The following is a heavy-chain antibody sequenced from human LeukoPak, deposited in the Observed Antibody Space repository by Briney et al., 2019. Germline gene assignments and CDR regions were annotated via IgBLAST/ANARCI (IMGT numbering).Heavy chain of an antibody. V-gene: IGHV3-9*01. CDR1: GFTFDDYA. CDR2: ISWNSGSI. J-gene: IGHJ3*02. CDR3: AKDILAATPGAFDI. D-gene: IGHD6-13*01. Sequence: GGSLRLSCAASGFTFDDYAMHWVRQAPGKGLEWVSGISWNSGSIGYADSVKGRFTISRDNAKNSLYLQMNSLRAEDTALYYCAKDILAATPGAFDIWGQGTMVTVSS.